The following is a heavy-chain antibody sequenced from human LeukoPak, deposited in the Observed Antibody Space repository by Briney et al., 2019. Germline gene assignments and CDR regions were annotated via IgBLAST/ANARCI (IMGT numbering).Heavy chain of an antibody. CDR2: IYHRGTT. J-gene: IGHJ4*02. CDR3: ARDYGSGDYYFAY. CDR1: GDSISSSHW. Sequence: PSETLSLTCAVSGDSISSSHWWTWVRQPPGKGLEWIGEIYHRGTTNYNLSLKSRVTISVDRSKNQFSLRLTSVTAADTAVYYCARDYGSGDYYFAYRGQGALVTVSP. D-gene: IGHD3-10*01. V-gene: IGHV4-4*02.